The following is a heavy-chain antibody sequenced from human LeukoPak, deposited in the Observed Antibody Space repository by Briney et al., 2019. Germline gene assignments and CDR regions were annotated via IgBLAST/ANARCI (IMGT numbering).Heavy chain of an antibody. Sequence: KPSETLSLTCTVSGGSISSYYWSWIRQPPGKGLEWIGCIFDTGSTNYNPSLKSRVTISVDMSKNQFSLKLGSVTAADTAVYYCARHNHSGYTYGPFDFWGQGALVTVSS. J-gene: IGHJ4*02. CDR2: IFDTGST. CDR1: GGSISSYY. D-gene: IGHD5-18*01. CDR3: ARHNHSGYTYGPFDF. V-gene: IGHV4-59*08.